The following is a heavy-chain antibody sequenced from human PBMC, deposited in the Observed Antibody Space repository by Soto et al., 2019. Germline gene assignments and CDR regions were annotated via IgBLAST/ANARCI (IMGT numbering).Heavy chain of an antibody. CDR2: MNPNSGNT. V-gene: IGHV1-8*01. J-gene: IGHJ6*02. Sequence: ASVKVSCKASGYTFTSYDINWVRQATGQGLEWMGWMNPNSGNTGYAQKFQGRVTMTRNTSISTAYMELSSLRSEDTAVYYCARDRYSGSYYYYYYGMDVWGQGTTVTVSS. D-gene: IGHD1-26*01. CDR3: ARDRYSGSYYYYYYGMDV. CDR1: GYTFTSYD.